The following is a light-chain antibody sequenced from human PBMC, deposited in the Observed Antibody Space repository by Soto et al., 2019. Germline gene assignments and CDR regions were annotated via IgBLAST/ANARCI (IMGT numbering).Light chain of an antibody. V-gene: IGKV3-11*01. CDR3: QQRSDWPRT. CDR2: DAS. Sequence: PATLSLSPGERATLSCRASQSVSSYLAWYQQKPGQTPRLLIYDASNRATGIPARFSGSGSGTDFTLTISSLEPEDFAVYYCQQRSDWPRTFGQGTKVDIK. CDR1: QSVSSY. J-gene: IGKJ1*01.